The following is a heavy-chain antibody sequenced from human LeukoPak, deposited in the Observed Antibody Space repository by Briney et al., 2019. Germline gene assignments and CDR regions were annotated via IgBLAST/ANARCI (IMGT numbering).Heavy chain of an antibody. CDR1: GGSINSGSYS. CDR2: IYISGST. V-gene: IGHV4-61*02. D-gene: IGHD3-22*01. Sequence: SETLSLTCTVSGGSINSGSYSWTWIRPPAGKGLEWIGRIYISGSTNYTPSLQSRVTISVDTSKNQFSLKLSSVTAADTAVYYCARADRSGYFGNVVAFDIWGQGTMVTVSS. J-gene: IGHJ3*02. CDR3: ARADRSGYFGNVVAFDI.